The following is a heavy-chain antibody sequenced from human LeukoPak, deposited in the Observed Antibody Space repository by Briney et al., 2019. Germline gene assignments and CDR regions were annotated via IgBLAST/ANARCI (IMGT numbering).Heavy chain of an antibody. CDR3: ARDVRGSWGFQH. CDR1: GFTVSSYS. J-gene: IGHJ1*01. V-gene: IGHV3-48*04. D-gene: IGHD1-26*01. Sequence: GGSLRLSCAASGFTVSSYSMNWVRQAPGKGLEWVSYISSSSSTIYYADSVEGRFTISRDNAKNSLYLQMNSLRAEDTAVYYCARDVRGSWGFQHWGQGTLVTVSS. CDR2: ISSSSSTI.